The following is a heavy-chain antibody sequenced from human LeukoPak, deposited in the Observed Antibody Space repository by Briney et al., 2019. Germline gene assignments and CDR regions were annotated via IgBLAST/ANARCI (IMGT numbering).Heavy chain of an antibody. CDR2: IYYSGST. Sequence: SETLSLTCTVSGGSISSYYWSWIRQPPGKGLEWIGYIYYSGSTNYNPSLKSRVTISVDTSKNQFSLKLSSVTAADTAVYYCARATRYYYDSSGYYLDTKTLGPWGQGTLVTVSS. CDR3: ARATRYYYDSSGYYLDTKTLGP. D-gene: IGHD3-22*01. J-gene: IGHJ5*02. CDR1: GGSISSYY. V-gene: IGHV4-59*01.